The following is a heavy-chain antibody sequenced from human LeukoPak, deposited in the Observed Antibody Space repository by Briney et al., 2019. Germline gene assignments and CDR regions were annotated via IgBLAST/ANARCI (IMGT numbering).Heavy chain of an antibody. CDR3: ARARYNDFWSGYYFFDY. CDR2: IIPIFGTA. CDR1: GGTFSSYA. J-gene: IGHJ4*02. V-gene: IGHV1-69*05. Sequence: SVKVSCKASGGTFSSYAISWVRQAPGQGLEWMGGIIPIFGTANCAQKFQGRVTITTDESTSTAYMELSSLRSEDTAVYYCARARYNDFWSGYYFFDYWGQGTLVTVSS. D-gene: IGHD3-3*01.